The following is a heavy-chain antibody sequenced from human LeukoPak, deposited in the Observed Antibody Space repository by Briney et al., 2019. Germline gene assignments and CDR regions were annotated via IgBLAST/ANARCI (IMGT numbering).Heavy chain of an antibody. Sequence: SETLSLTCTVSGGSISSSSYYWGWIRQPPGKGLEWIGSIYYSGSTYYNPSLKSRVTISVDTSKNQFSLKLSSVTAADTAVYYCATAAIFGVVTVSYYFDYWGQGTLVTVSS. D-gene: IGHD3-3*01. CDR3: ATAAIFGVVTVSYYFDY. J-gene: IGHJ4*02. CDR1: GGSISSSSYY. CDR2: IYYSGST. V-gene: IGHV4-39*07.